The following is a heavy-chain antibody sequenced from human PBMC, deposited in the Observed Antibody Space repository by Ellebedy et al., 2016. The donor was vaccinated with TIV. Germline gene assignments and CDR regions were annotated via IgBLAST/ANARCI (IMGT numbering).Heavy chain of an antibody. V-gene: IGHV3-7*01. CDR1: EFTFSNYW. CDR3: AGWGSSQD. Sequence: GESLKISXAASEFTFSNYWMNWVRQPPGKGLEWVANINPDGSAKSYVDSVKGRFTISRDNARNSLYLEMSSLRVEDTAVYYCAGWGSSQDWGQGALVAVSS. CDR2: INPDGSAK. D-gene: IGHD3-16*01. J-gene: IGHJ4*02.